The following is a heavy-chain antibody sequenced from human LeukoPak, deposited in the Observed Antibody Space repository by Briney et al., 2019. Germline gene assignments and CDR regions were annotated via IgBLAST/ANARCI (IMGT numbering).Heavy chain of an antibody. CDR2: INPDNGVT. J-gene: IGHJ5*02. Sequence: ASVKVSCKASGYTFTGYYIHWVRQAPGQGLEWMGWINPDNGVTNYAQKFQGRVTITRDTSISTAYMELSGLGSDDTAVYYCAKRRVTGNWFDPWGQGTLVTVSS. D-gene: IGHD7-27*01. V-gene: IGHV1-2*02. CDR1: GYTFTGYY. CDR3: AKRRVTGNWFDP.